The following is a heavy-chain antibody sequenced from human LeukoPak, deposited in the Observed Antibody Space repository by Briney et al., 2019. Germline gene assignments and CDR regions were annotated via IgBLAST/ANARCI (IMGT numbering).Heavy chain of an antibody. V-gene: IGHV3-30-3*01. J-gene: IGHJ4*02. Sequence: GRSLRLSCAASGFNFSSYAMHWVRQAPGKGLEWVAVISYDGSNKYYADSVKGRFTISRDNSKNTLYLQMNSLRAEDTAVYYCEAGSSSVDYWGQGTLVTVSS. CDR3: EAGSSSVDY. D-gene: IGHD6-6*01. CDR2: ISYDGSNK. CDR1: GFNFSSYA.